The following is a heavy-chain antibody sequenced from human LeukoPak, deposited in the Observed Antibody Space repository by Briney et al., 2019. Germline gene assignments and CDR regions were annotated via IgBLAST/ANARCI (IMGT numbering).Heavy chain of an antibody. CDR1: GGSFSGYY. CDR2: INHSGST. CDR3: ARGLPGCSSTSCHNWFDP. V-gene: IGHV4-34*01. J-gene: IGHJ5*02. Sequence: SETLSLTCAVYGGSFSGYYWSWIRQPPGKGLEWIGEINHSGSTNYNPSLKSRVIISVDTSKNQFSLKLSSVTAADTAVYYCARGLPGCSSTSCHNWFDPWGQEPWSPSPQ. D-gene: IGHD2-2*01.